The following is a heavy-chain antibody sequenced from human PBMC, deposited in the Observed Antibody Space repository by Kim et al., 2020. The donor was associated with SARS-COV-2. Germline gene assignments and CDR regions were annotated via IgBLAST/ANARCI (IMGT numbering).Heavy chain of an antibody. V-gene: IGHV3-53*01. D-gene: IGHD1-26*01. CDR2: IYSGGST. Sequence: GGSLRLSCAASGFTVSSNYMSWVRQAPGKGLEWVSVIYSGGSTYYADSVKGRFTISRDISKNTQYLQMNSLRAEDTGVYYCARDGRGTYYAGLGYWGQGTLVTVSS. J-gene: IGHJ4*02. CDR1: GFTVSSNY. CDR3: ARDGRGTYYAGLGY.